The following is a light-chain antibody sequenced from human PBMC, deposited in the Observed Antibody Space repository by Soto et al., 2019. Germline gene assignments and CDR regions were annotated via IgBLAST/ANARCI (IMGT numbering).Light chain of an antibody. J-gene: IGKJ1*01. CDR3: QQYSGT. CDR1: QSISSW. CDR2: DAS. V-gene: IGKV1-5*01. Sequence: DIQMTQSPSPLSASVGDRVTITCRASQSISSWLAWYQQKPGKAPKLLIYDASSLESGVPSRFSGSGSGTEFTLTISSLQPDEFATYYCQQYSGTLGQGTKVDI.